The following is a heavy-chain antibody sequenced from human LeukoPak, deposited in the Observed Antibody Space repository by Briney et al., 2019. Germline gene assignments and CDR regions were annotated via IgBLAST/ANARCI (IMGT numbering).Heavy chain of an antibody. Sequence: SETLSLTCTVSGDSVTNDFFWGWVRQPPGKELEWIGSFCLGRDTYYRPSLKSRVTISVDTSKNQFSLNLNSVTAAATAVYYCARWASISRQPGGFFDHWGQGTLVTVSS. CDR2: FCLGRDT. J-gene: IGHJ4*02. CDR1: GDSVTNDFF. D-gene: IGHD3-16*01. V-gene: IGHV4-38-2*02. CDR3: ARWASISRQPGGFFDH.